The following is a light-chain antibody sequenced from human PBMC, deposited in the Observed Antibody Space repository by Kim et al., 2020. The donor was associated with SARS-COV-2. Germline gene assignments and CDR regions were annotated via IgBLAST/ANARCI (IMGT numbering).Light chain of an antibody. V-gene: IGLV3-19*01. J-gene: IGLJ2*01. Sequence: GQTVRITCQGDSLRSYYASWYQQKPGQAPVLVIYGKDNRPSGIPDRFSGSSSGNTASLTITGAQAEDEADYYGNSRDSSGNQLGVVFGGGTQLTVL. CDR3: NSRDSSGNQLGVV. CDR1: SLRSYY. CDR2: GKD.